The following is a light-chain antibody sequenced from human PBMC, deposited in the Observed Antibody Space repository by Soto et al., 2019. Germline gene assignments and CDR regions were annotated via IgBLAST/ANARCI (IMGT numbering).Light chain of an antibody. Sequence: EIHVSVSLASLSASIGDRVTITCRASQSISRYLNWYQQRPGKAPKFLIYAASTLQRGVPSRFSGSGFGTEFTLTISSLQPEDFATYYCQQSHSTPLTFGGGTKVDIK. V-gene: IGKV1-39*01. J-gene: IGKJ4*01. CDR3: QQSHSTPLT. CDR1: QSISRY. CDR2: AAS.